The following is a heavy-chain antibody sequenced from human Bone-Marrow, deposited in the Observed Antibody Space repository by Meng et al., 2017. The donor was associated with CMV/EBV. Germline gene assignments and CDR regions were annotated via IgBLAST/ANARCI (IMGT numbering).Heavy chain of an antibody. CDR1: GFTFSSYA. D-gene: IGHD3-3*01. J-gene: IGHJ6*02. CDR3: AKDPSSTYYDFWSGYYYYYYGMDV. Sequence: GGSLRLSCAASGFTFSSYAMSWVRQAPGKGLEWVSAISGSGGSTYYADSVKGRFTISRDNFKNTLYLQMNSLRAEDTAVYYCAKDPSSTYYDFWSGYYYYYYGMDVWGQGTTVTVSS. V-gene: IGHV3-23*01. CDR2: ISGSGGST.